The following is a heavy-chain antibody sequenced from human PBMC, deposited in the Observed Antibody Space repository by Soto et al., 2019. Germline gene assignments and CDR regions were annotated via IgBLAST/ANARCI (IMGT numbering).Heavy chain of an antibody. CDR2: ISAYNGNT. CDR1: GYTLTSYG. J-gene: IGHJ5*02. V-gene: IGHV1-18*01. CDR3: ARVRNDSSVYYPLFFAP. D-gene: IGHD3-22*01. Sequence: GASVKVSCKDSGYTLTSYGISWVRQAPGQGLEWMGWISAYNGNTNYAQKLQGRVTMTTDTSTSTAYMELRSLRSDDTAVFYCARVRNDSSVYYPLFFAPWGQGTRVTVSS.